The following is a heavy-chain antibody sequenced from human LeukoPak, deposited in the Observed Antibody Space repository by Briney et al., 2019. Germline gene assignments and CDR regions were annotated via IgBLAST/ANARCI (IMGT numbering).Heavy chain of an antibody. CDR3: ATVSDVLRYFDWLSRTPFDY. CDR2: ISGSGGST. CDR1: GFTFSGYA. Sequence: GGSLRLSCAASGFTFSGYAMSWVRQAPGKGLEWVSAISGSGGSTYYADSVKGRFTISRDNSKNTLYLQMNSLRAEDTAVYYCATVSDVLRYFDWLSRTPFDYWGQGTLVTVSS. J-gene: IGHJ4*02. D-gene: IGHD3-9*01. V-gene: IGHV3-23*01.